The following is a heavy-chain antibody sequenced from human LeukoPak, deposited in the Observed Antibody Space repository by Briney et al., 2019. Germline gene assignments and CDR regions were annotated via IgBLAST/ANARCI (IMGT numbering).Heavy chain of an antibody. CDR2: VIPIFGTA. Sequence: SVKVSCKASGGTFSSYAISWVRQAPGQGLEWMGGVIPIFGTANYAQKLQGRVTMTTDTSTSTAYMELRSLRSDDTAVYYCARDPRAYYDSSGYNWFDPWGQGTLVTVSS. J-gene: IGHJ5*02. D-gene: IGHD3-22*01. CDR1: GGTFSSYA. CDR3: ARDPRAYYDSSGYNWFDP. V-gene: IGHV1-69*05.